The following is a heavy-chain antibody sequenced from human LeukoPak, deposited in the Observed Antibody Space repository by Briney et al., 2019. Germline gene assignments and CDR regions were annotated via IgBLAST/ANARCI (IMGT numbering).Heavy chain of an antibody. J-gene: IGHJ4*02. D-gene: IGHD1-1*01. CDR3: AKYIRDSGTYNFDY. V-gene: IGHV4-59*01. CDR2: VYYSGST. Sequence: KPSETLFLTCSVSGGSISPYYWSWIRQPPGKGLEWIGYVYYSGSTNYNPSLRSRVTISVDTSKNQFSLKLGSVTAADTAVYYCAKYIRDSGTYNFDYWGQGTLVTVSS. CDR1: GGSISPYY.